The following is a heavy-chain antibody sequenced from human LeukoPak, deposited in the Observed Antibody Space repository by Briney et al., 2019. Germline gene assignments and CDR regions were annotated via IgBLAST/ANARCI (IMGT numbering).Heavy chain of an antibody. J-gene: IGHJ5*02. V-gene: IGHV3-23*01. CDR1: GFTFSDYY. D-gene: IGHD6-19*01. CDR3: AKGNSGWSGWFDP. Sequence: GGSLRLSCAASGFTFSDYYMSWIRQAPGKGLEWVSAISGSGGGTYYADSVKGRFTISRDNSKNTLYLQMNSLRAEDTAVYYCAKGNSGWSGWFDPWGQGTLVTVSS. CDR2: ISGSGGGT.